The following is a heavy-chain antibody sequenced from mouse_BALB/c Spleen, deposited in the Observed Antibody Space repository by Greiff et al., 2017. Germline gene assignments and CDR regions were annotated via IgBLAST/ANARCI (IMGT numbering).Heavy chain of an antibody. Sequence: SGPELVKPGASVRISCKASGYTFTSYWMQWVKQRPGQGLEWIGAIYPGDGDTRYTQKFKGKATLTADKSSSTAYMQLSSLASEDSAVYYCARERGPAYAMDYWGQGTSVTVSS. J-gene: IGHJ4*01. V-gene: IGHV1-87*01. CDR1: GYTFTSYW. CDR2: IYPGDGDT. CDR3: ARERGPAYAMDY.